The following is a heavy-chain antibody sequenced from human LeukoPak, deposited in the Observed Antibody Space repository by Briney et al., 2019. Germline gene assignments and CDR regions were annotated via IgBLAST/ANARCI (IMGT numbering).Heavy chain of an antibody. D-gene: IGHD3-22*01. V-gene: IGHV1-69*05. CDR3: AAHYYDSSGYFDY. J-gene: IGHJ4*02. Sequence: SVKVSCKASGGTFSSYAISWVRQAPGQGLEWMGRIIPIFGTANYAQKFQGRVTITTDESTSTAYMELSSLRSKDTAVYYCAAHYYDSSGYFDYWGQGTLVTVSS. CDR1: GGTFSSYA. CDR2: IIPIFGTA.